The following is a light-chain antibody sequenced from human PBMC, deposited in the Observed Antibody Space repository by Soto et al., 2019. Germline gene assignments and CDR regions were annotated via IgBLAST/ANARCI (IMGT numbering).Light chain of an antibody. J-gene: IGKJ1*01. CDR1: QSISSW. CDR2: EAF. CDR3: QQYKSYSRS. Sequence: DIQMTQSPSTLSASVGDRVTITCRASQSISSWLAWYQQNPGKAPKLLIYEAFSLESGVPSRFSGSGSGTEFTLTISSLQPDDFETYYCQQYKSYSRSFGQGTKVELK. V-gene: IGKV1-5*03.